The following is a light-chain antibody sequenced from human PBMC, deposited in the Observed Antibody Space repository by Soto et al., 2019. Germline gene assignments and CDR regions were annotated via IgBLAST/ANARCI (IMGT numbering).Light chain of an antibody. J-gene: IGKJ4*01. CDR1: QSIGTY. V-gene: IGKV1-5*03. CDR3: QHYSDYPLT. CDR2: KAS. Sequence: DIQMTQSPSTLSASVGDTVTITCRASQSIGTYLAWYQQKPGKAPKSLIFKASSLESGVPSRFSGSGSGTEFNLTISSLQPDDFATYFCQHYSDYPLTFGGGTKVEIK.